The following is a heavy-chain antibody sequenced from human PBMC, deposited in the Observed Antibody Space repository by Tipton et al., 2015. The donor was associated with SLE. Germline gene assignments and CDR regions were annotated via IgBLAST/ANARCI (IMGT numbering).Heavy chain of an antibody. D-gene: IGHD3-10*01. CDR2: ITHSGST. Sequence: LRLSCTVSGGSITTGDSNYNWIRQHPGKGLEWIGFITHSGSTDYNPSLKSRVSISIDTSENQFSLKLTSVTAADTAVYYCARAVWFGELSFDRWGQGTLVTVSS. J-gene: IGHJ4*02. V-gene: IGHV4-31*02. CDR3: ARAVWFGELSFDR. CDR1: GGSITTGDSN.